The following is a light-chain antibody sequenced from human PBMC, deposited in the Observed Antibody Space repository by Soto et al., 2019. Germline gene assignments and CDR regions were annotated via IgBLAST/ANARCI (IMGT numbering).Light chain of an antibody. CDR3: QQYNNWPPLVT. CDR2: GAS. V-gene: IGKV3-15*01. Sequence: EIVMTQSPATLSVSPGERATLSCRASQSVSSNLAWYQQKPGQAPRLLIYGASTRATGIPARFSGSGSGTEFTLTISSLQSEDYAVYSCQQYNNWPPLVTFGGGTKVEIK. J-gene: IGKJ4*01. CDR1: QSVSSN.